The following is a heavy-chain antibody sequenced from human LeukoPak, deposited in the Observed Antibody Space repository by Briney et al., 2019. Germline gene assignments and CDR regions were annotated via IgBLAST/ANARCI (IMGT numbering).Heavy chain of an antibody. J-gene: IGHJ5*02. D-gene: IGHD6-19*01. CDR2: MNPKSGKT. V-gene: IGHV1-8*01. CDR3: ARRRRMSSGWYGNWFDP. Sequence: GAGVKVSFKGAGYTFTIYDINWVRQATGQGVGRMGWMNPKSGKTDYTQKVQGRGTITRNTSISTAYMELSSLRSEDTAVYYCARRRRMSSGWYGNWFDPWGQGTLVTVSS. CDR1: GYTFTIYD.